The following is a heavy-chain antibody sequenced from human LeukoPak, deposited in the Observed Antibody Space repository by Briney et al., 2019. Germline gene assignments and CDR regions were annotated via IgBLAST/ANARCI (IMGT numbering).Heavy chain of an antibody. Sequence: GSLRLSCAASGFIVSSNYMTWVRQAPGKGLEWGSVIYSGDTTYYADSVKGRFTISRDNSKNTLYLQMNSLKAEDTAMYYCARGGDASYYYDSAAFARFDNWGQGTLVTVSS. CDR3: ARGGDASYYYDSAAFARFDN. CDR2: IYSGDTT. D-gene: IGHD3-22*01. CDR1: GFIVSSNY. V-gene: IGHV3-66*01. J-gene: IGHJ4*02.